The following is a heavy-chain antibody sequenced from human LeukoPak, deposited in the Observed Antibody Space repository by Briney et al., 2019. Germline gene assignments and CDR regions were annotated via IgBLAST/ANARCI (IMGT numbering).Heavy chain of an antibody. J-gene: IGHJ5*02. Sequence: PSQTLSLTCAVSGDSITSSGSSWSWIRQPLGKGLEWIGYIYHSGGAYYNPSLKSRVTISLDRSKNQFSLKLNSVTAADTAVYYCARELNPSFQVVPFWRFWFDPWGQGTLVTVSS. V-gene: IGHV4-30-2*01. D-gene: IGHD6-6*01. CDR1: GDSITSSGSS. CDR3: ARELNPSFQVVPFWRFWFDP. CDR2: IYHSGGA.